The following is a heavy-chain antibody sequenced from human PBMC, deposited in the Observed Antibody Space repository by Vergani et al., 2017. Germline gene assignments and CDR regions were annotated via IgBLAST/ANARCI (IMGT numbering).Heavy chain of an antibody. J-gene: IGHJ6*02. D-gene: IGHD2-15*01. Sequence: EVQLVESGGGLVQPGGSLRLSCAASGFTFSSYWMSWVRQAPGKGLEWVANIKQDGSDKFYVDSVKGRFTVSRDNAKNSLYLQMNSLRAEDTAVYYCARDRGGRGSAYYYDMDVWGQGTTVTVSS. CDR2: IKQDGSDK. CDR1: GFTFSSYW. V-gene: IGHV3-7*01. CDR3: ARDRGGRGSAYYYDMDV.